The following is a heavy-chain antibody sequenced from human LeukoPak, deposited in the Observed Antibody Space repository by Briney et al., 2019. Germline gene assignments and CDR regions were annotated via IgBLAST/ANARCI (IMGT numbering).Heavy chain of an antibody. CDR2: IRSKANNYAT. CDR1: GFTFSGSA. J-gene: IGHJ4*02. V-gene: IGHV3-73*01. D-gene: IGHD6-13*01. Sequence: AGGSLRLSCAASGFTFSGSAMHWVRQASGKGLEWVGQIRSKANNYATAYAASVKGRFTISRDDAKKTAYLQMKSLKTEDTAVYFCTIPGYSGSWRDYWGQGTLVTVSS. CDR3: TIPGYSGSWRDY.